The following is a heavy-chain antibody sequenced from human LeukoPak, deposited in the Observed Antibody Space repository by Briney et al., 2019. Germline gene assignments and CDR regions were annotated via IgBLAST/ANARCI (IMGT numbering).Heavy chain of an antibody. Sequence: SQTLSLTCTVSGGSISSGSYYWSWIRQPAGKGLEWIGRIYTGGSTNYNPSLKSRVTISVDTSKNQFSLKLSSVTAADTAVYYCARVRAYDILTGYYTAYFDYWGQGTLVTVSS. J-gene: IGHJ4*02. D-gene: IGHD3-9*01. CDR3: ARVRAYDILTGYYTAYFDY. CDR2: IYTGGST. CDR1: GGSISSGSYY. V-gene: IGHV4-61*02.